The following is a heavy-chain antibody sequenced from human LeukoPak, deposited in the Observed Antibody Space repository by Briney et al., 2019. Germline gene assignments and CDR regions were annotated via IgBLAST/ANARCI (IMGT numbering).Heavy chain of an antibody. V-gene: IGHV3-7*03. CDR3: ARGDGYYDILTGYYKSNWFDP. CDR2: INQDGSEK. CDR1: GFTFSSYW. D-gene: IGHD3-9*01. J-gene: IGHJ5*02. Sequence: GGSLRLSCAASGFTFSSYWMSWVRQAPGKGLEWVANINQDGSEKYYVDSVKGRFTISRDNAKNSLYLQMNSLRAEDTAVYYCARGDGYYDILTGYYKSNWFDPWGQGTLVTVSS.